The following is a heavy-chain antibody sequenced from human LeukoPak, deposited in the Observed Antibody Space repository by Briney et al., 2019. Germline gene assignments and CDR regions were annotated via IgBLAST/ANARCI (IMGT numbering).Heavy chain of an antibody. J-gene: IGHJ4*02. CDR2: INHSGSA. V-gene: IGHV4-34*01. CDR1: GGSLSGSY. CDR3: ARARRDSGFYKVDY. Sequence: SETLSLTCAVYGGSLSGSYWSWIRQPPGKGLEWIGEINHSGSANCNPSLKGRVTLSIDKSKNQFSLNLNSVTAADTAVYYCARARRDSGFYKVDYWGQGTLVTVSS. D-gene: IGHD3-3*01.